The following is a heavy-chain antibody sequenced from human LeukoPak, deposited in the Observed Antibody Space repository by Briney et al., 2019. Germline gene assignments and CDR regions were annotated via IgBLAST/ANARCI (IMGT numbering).Heavy chain of an antibody. Sequence: SETLSLTCAVSGYSISSGYYWGWIRPPPGKGLEWIGSIYHSGSTYYNPSLKSRVTISVDTSMNQFSLKLSSVTAADTAVYYCARYEGSSPFDYWGQGTLVTVSS. CDR1: GYSISSGYY. V-gene: IGHV4-38-2*01. J-gene: IGHJ4*02. D-gene: IGHD1-26*01. CDR3: ARYEGSSPFDY. CDR2: IYHSGST.